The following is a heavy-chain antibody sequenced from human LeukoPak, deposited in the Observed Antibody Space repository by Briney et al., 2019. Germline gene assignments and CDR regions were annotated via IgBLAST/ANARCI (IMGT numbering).Heavy chain of an antibody. CDR3: ARDSYSGSYSYFDY. Sequence: GGSLRLSCAASGFTFDDYGMSWVRQAPGKGLEWVSGINWNGGSTGYADSVKGRFTISRDNAKNSLYLQMNSLRAEDTALYYCARDSYSGSYSYFDYWGQGTLSPSPQ. V-gene: IGHV3-20*04. CDR2: INWNGGST. CDR1: GFTFDDYG. J-gene: IGHJ4*02. D-gene: IGHD1-26*01.